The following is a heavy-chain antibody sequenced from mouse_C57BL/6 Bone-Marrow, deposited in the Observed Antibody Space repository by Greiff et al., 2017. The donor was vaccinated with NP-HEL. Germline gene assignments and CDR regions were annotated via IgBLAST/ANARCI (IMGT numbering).Heavy chain of an antibody. CDR1: GFSLTSYG. Sequence: VQLQQSGPGLVQPSQSLSITCTVSGFSLTSYGVHWVRQSPGKGLEWLGVIWRGGSTDYNAAFMSRLSITKDNSKSQVFFKMNSLQADDTAIYYCAKNKPGSSYMGYFDVWGTGTTVTVSS. CDR2: IWRGGST. D-gene: IGHD1-1*01. V-gene: IGHV2-5*01. J-gene: IGHJ1*03. CDR3: AKNKPGSSYMGYFDV.